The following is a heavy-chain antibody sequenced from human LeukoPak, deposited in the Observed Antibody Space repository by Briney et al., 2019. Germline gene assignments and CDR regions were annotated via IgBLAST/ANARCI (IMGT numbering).Heavy chain of an antibody. J-gene: IGHJ4*02. D-gene: IGHD6-19*01. CDR3: ARHIGESGGWPLDY. V-gene: IGHV4-38-2*02. Sequence: SETLSLTCTVSGYSISSGYYWGWIRQPPGRGLEWIASIYYRGSTHYNPSLASLKSRVTISGDTSKNQFSQKLSSVTAADTAVYYCARHIGESGGWPLDYWGQGTLVTVSS. CDR1: GYSISSGYY. CDR2: IYYRGST.